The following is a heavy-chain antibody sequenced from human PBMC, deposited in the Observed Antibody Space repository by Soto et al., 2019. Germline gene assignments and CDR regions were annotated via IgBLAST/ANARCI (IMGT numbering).Heavy chain of an antibody. CDR2: ISSSSSYT. V-gene: IGHV3-11*06. Sequence: GGSRRLSFAASGFTFSDYYMSWIRQAPGKGLEWVSYISSSSSYTNYADSVKGRFTISRDNAKNSLYLQMNSLRAEDTAVYYCARDLAGEVPCGMDVWGQGTTVTVSS. D-gene: IGHD6-13*01. CDR3: ARDLAGEVPCGMDV. J-gene: IGHJ6*02. CDR1: GFTFSDYY.